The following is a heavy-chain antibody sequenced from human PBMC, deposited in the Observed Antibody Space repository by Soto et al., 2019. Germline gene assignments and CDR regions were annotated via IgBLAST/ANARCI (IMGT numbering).Heavy chain of an antibody. V-gene: IGHV3-21*01. CDR3: AILITMVRGAFDI. CDR2: ISSSSSYI. D-gene: IGHD3-10*01. Sequence: EVQLVESGGGLVKPGGSLRLSCAASGFTFSSYSMNWVRQAPGKGLEWVSSISSSSSYIYDADSVKGRFTISRYNVKNALYLQMNSLRAEGTAVYYWAILITMVRGAFDIWGQGTMVTVSS. CDR1: GFTFSSYS. J-gene: IGHJ3*02.